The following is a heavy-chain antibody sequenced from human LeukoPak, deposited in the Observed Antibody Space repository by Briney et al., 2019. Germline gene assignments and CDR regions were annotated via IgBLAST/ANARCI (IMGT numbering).Heavy chain of an antibody. V-gene: IGHV1-46*01. J-gene: IGHJ5*02. Sequence: ASVTVSCKASGYTFTSYYMHWVRQAPGQGLEWMGIINPSGGSTSYAQKFQGRVTMTRDTSTSTVYMELSSLRSDDTAVYYCARAPTLTSGLSWFDPWGQGTLVTVST. D-gene: IGHD3-10*01. CDR2: INPSGGST. CDR3: ARAPTLTSGLSWFDP. CDR1: GYTFTSYY.